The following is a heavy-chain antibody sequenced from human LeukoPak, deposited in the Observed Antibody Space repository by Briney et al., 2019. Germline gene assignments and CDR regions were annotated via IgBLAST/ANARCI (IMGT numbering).Heavy chain of an antibody. Sequence: ASVKLSCKASGYTFTSYGISWVRQAPGQGLEWMGCISSYNGNTNYAQKLQGRVTMTTDTSTSTDYMELRSLRSDDTAVYYCARGITMVRGVKSVARFDPWGQGTLVTVSS. D-gene: IGHD3-10*01. CDR3: ARGITMVRGVKSVARFDP. V-gene: IGHV1-18*04. CDR2: ISSYNGNT. CDR1: GYTFTSYG. J-gene: IGHJ5*02.